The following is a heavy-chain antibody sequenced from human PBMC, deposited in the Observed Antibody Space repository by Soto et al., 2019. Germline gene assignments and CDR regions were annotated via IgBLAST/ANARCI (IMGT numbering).Heavy chain of an antibody. V-gene: IGHV3-15*07. D-gene: IGHD5-12*01. CDR1: GFTFSNAW. CDR2: IKSKTDGGTT. J-gene: IGHJ4*02. CDR3: TTDVGNIVATMPPDENFDY. Sequence: GGSLRLSCAASGFTFSNAWMNWVRQAPGKGLEWVGRIKSKTDGGTTDYAAPVKGRFTISRDDSKNTLYLQMNSLKTEDTDVYYCTTDVGNIVATMPPDENFDYWGQGTLATVSS.